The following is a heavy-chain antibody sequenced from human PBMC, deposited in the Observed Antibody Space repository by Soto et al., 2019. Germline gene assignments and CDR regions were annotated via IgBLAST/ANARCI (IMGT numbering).Heavy chain of an antibody. CDR2: INHSGST. CDR1: GGSFSGYY. D-gene: IGHD2-2*01. V-gene: IGHV4-34*01. J-gene: IGHJ6*03. Sequence: QVQLQQWGAGLLKPSETLSLTCAVYGGSFSGYYWSWIRQPPGKGLEWIGEINHSGSTNYNPSLKNRVTISVDTSKNQFSLKLSSVTAADTAVYYCARFLASAAKPYYYYYMDVWGKGTTVTVSS. CDR3: ARFLASAAKPYYYYYMDV.